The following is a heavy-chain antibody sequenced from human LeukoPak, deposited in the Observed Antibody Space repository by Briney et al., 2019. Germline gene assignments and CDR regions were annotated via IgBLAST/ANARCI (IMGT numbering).Heavy chain of an antibody. D-gene: IGHD6-13*01. CDR1: GFTFSSYG. CDR3: AKDQVLSANIIAAAGTADY. J-gene: IGHJ4*02. CDR2: ISYDGSNK. Sequence: GGSLRLSCAASGFTFSSYGMHWVRQAPGKGLEWVAVISYDGSNKYYADSVKGRFTISRDNSKNTLYLQMNSLRAEDTAVYYCAKDQVLSANIIAAAGTADYWGQGTLVTVSS. V-gene: IGHV3-30*18.